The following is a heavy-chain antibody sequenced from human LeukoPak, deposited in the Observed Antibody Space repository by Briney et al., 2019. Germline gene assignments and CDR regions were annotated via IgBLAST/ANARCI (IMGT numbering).Heavy chain of an antibody. V-gene: IGHV4-38-2*01. Sequence: PSETLSLTCAVSGYSLSSSYYWGWIRQPPGKGLEWIGSIYHSGSTYYNPSLKSRVTLSVDTSKNQFSLRLSSVTAADTAVYYCARGVAVAANWFDPWGQGTLVTVSS. CDR1: GYSLSSSYY. CDR3: ARGVAVAANWFDP. J-gene: IGHJ5*02. D-gene: IGHD6-19*01. CDR2: IYHSGST.